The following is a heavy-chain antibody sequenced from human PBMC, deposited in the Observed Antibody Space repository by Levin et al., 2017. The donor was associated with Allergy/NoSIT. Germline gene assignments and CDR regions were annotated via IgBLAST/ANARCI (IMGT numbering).Heavy chain of an antibody. J-gene: IGHJ4*02. Sequence: GGSLRLSCGASGFTFDTFTMSWVRQGPGRGLEWLADISGSGGRTYYADSVKGRFSISRDNSKNIVYLQMNSLRGEDPAVYYCAKNLGADEGDDILTGLFDYWGQGTLVTVSS. D-gene: IGHD3-9*01. CDR3: AKNLGADEGDDILTGLFDY. CDR2: ISGSGGRT. CDR1: GFTFDTFT. V-gene: IGHV3-23*01.